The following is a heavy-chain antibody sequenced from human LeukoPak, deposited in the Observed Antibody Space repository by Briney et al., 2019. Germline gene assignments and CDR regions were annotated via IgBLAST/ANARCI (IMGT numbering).Heavy chain of an antibody. CDR2: ISGSGVNT. D-gene: IGHD3-9*01. V-gene: IGHV3-23*01. CDR1: GFTFSNYG. Sequence: GGTLRLSCAASGFTFSNYGMSWVRQPPGKGLEWVSAISGSGVNTYYADSVKGRFTISRDNSKNTLFLQMNSLRVEDTAVYYCAKCILTGYYKGYMDVWGKGTTVTISS. J-gene: IGHJ6*03. CDR3: AKCILTGYYKGYMDV.